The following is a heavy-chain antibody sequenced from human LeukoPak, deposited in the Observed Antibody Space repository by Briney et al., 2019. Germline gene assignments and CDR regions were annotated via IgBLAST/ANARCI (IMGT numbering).Heavy chain of an antibody. CDR1: GFTFSSSA. CDR2: ISYDGSKK. V-gene: IGHV3-30*04. Sequence: PGRSLRLSCAASGFTFSSSAMQWVRQAPGKGLEWVAVISYDGSKKYYADSVKGRFTISRDDSKNTLYLQMNSLRGEDTAVYHSARSRSASTSGWYDYFDYWGRGTLVTVSS. D-gene: IGHD6-19*01. J-gene: IGHJ4*02. CDR3: ARSRSASTSGWYDYFDY.